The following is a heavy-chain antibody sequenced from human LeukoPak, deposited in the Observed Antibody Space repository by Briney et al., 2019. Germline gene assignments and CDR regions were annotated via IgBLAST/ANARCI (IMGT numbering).Heavy chain of an antibody. J-gene: IGHJ4*02. V-gene: IGHV3-43*02. CDR1: GFTFDDYA. D-gene: IGHD3-22*01. CDR2: ISGGGGGT. CDR3: AKDSTSDYDSSFDY. Sequence: GGSLRLSCAASGFTFDDYAMHWVRQAPGKGLEWVSGISGGGGGTYFADSVKGRFTISRDNAKNSLYLQMNSLRAEDTALYYCAKDSTSDYDSSFDYWGQGTLVTVSS.